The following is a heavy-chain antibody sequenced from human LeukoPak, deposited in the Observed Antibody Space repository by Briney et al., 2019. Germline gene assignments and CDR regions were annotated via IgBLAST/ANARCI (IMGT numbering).Heavy chain of an antibody. Sequence: PSETLSLTCTVSGGSISSYYWSWVRQAPGKGLEWVSVIYSGGSTYYADSVKGRFTISRDNSKNTLYLQMNSLRAEDTAVYYCAREGRPQYYGMDVWGQGTTVTVSS. CDR2: IYSGGST. J-gene: IGHJ6*02. V-gene: IGHV3-66*01. CDR1: GGSISSYY. CDR3: AREGRPQYYGMDV.